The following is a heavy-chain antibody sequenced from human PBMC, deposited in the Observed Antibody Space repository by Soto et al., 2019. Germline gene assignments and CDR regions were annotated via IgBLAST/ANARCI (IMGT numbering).Heavy chain of an antibody. CDR1: GFIFNNYG. J-gene: IGHJ4*02. V-gene: IGHV3-33*01. CDR3: ARVGGTFGHDFVY. CDR2: MWSDGTTT. D-gene: IGHD1-26*01. Sequence: QVQLVESGGGVVQPGRSLRLACAASGFIFNNYGMHWVRQAPGKGLEWVAVMWSDGTTTYYADPVKGRFTISRDYSKNTLYLQMNSLRAEDTALYYCARVGGTFGHDFVYWGQGTLVTVSS.